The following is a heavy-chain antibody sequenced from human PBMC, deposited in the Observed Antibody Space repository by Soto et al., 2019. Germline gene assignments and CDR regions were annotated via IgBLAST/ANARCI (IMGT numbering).Heavy chain of an antibody. CDR3: ATGTLRWCSGATCYPFDS. J-gene: IGHJ4*02. CDR1: GFTFSSYA. CDR2: ITASGDAT. D-gene: IGHD2-15*01. Sequence: EVQLLESGGGLEQPGGSLRLSCAASGFTFSSYAMTWVRQAPGQGLECVSVITASGDATAYADSVKGRFTMSRDNSKNTLFLQINILRIEDTAVYYLATGTLRWCSGATCYPFDSWGQGTLVTVSS. V-gene: IGHV3-23*01.